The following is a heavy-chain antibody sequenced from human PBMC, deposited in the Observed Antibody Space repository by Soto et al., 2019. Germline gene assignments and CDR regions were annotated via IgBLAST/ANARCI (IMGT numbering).Heavy chain of an antibody. CDR3: ARLVVAGDDAFDI. CDR2: IYHSGST. D-gene: IGHD3-22*01. Sequence: TLSLTCAVSGGSISLCGYSWSWIRQPPGKGLEWIGYIYHSGSTYYNPSLKSRVTISVDRSKNQFSLKLSSVTAADTAVYYCARLVVAGDDAFDIWGQGTMVTVSS. V-gene: IGHV4-30-2*01. CDR1: GGSISLCGYS. J-gene: IGHJ3*02.